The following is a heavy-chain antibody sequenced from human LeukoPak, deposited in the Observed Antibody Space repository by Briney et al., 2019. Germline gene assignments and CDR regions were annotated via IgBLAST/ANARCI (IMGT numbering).Heavy chain of an antibody. CDR1: GFTFSSYA. CDR3: ARDLGGPDY. J-gene: IGHJ4*02. Sequence: PGGSLRLSCAASGFTFSSYAMNSVRQAPGKGLEWVSFIDSSSSSSSNIRYADSVKGRFAISRDNAKNSLYLQMNSLRAEDTAVYYCARDLGGPDYWGQGTLVTVSS. V-gene: IGHV3-21*01. D-gene: IGHD3-16*01. CDR2: IDSSSSSSSNI.